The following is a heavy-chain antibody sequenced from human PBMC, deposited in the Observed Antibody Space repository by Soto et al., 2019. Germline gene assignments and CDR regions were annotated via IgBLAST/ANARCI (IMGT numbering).Heavy chain of an antibody. CDR3: ARRPSGNYIRRFDP. D-gene: IGHD3-22*01. Sequence: SGPTLVNPTQTLTLTCTFSGFSLSTNEVGVGWIRQPPGKALEWLALIYSDDDKYYSPSLKSRLTITKDTSKNQVVLTMTNMDPVDTATYYCARRPSGNYIRRFDPWGQGILVTGSS. CDR1: GFSLSTNEVG. J-gene: IGHJ5*02. CDR2: IYSDDDK. V-gene: IGHV2-5*02.